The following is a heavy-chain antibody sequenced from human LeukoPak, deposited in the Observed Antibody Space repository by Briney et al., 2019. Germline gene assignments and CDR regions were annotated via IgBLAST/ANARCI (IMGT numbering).Heavy chain of an antibody. J-gene: IGHJ2*01. CDR3: ATVVPIYWYFDL. Sequence: ASVKVSCKVSGYTLTELSMHWVRQAPGKGLEWMGGFDLEDGETIYAQKFQGRVTMTEDTSTDTAYMELSSLRSEDTAVYYCATVVPIYWYFDLWGRGTLVTVSS. D-gene: IGHD6-13*01. V-gene: IGHV1-24*01. CDR2: FDLEDGET. CDR1: GYTLTELS.